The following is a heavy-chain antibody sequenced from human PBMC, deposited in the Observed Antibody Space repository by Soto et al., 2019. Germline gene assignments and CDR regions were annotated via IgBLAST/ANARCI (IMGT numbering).Heavy chain of an antibody. CDR2: ISSSGSTI. D-gene: IGHD6-19*01. V-gene: IGHV3-11*01. J-gene: IGHJ6*03. Sequence: GGSLRLSCAASGFTFSDYYMSWIRQAPGKGLEWVSYISSSGSTIYYADSVKGRFTISRDNAKNSLYLQMNSLRAEDTAVYYGARDLAVARFYMDVWGKGTTVTVSS. CDR3: ARDLAVARFYMDV. CDR1: GFTFSDYY.